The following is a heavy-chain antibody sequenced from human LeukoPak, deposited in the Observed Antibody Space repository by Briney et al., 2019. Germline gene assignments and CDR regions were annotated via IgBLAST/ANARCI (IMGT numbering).Heavy chain of an antibody. CDR1: GYTFTGYY. CDR2: INPNSGGT. J-gene: IGHJ4*02. Sequence: ASVKVSCKASGYTFTGYYMHWVRQAPGQGLEWMGWINPNSGGTNYAQKFQGRVTMTRDTSISTAYMELSRLRSDDTAVYYCARDLEHYYDSSGYYGYWGQGTLVTVSS. CDR3: ARDLEHYYDSSGYYGY. V-gene: IGHV1-2*02. D-gene: IGHD3-22*01.